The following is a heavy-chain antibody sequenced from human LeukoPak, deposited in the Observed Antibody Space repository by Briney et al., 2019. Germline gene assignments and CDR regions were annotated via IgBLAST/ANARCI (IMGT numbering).Heavy chain of an antibody. CDR2: IYPDDSDI. D-gene: IGHD4-17*01. J-gene: IGHJ4*02. Sequence: GESLKISCKGFGYSYTSYWIAWVRQMPGKGLEWMGIIYPDDSDIRYSPSFQGQVTISADKSISTAYLQWSSLKASDTAIYYCARRYNGDYQNFFDFWGQGTLVTVSP. V-gene: IGHV5-51*01. CDR1: GYSYTSYW. CDR3: ARRYNGDYQNFFDF.